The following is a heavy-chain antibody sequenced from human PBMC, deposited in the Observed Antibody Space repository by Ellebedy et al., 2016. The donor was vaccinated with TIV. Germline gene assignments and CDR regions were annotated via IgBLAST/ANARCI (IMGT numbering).Heavy chain of an antibody. CDR1: GYSISSGYY. D-gene: IGHD3-22*01. CDR2: IYHSGST. CDR3: ARVGYYDSSGYFDY. Sequence: SETLSLXCTVSGYSISSGYYWGWIRQPPGKGLEWIGSIYHSGSTYYNPSLKSRVTISVDTSKNQFSLKLSSVTAADTAVYYCARVGYYDSSGYFDYWGQGTLVTVSS. J-gene: IGHJ4*02. V-gene: IGHV4-38-2*02.